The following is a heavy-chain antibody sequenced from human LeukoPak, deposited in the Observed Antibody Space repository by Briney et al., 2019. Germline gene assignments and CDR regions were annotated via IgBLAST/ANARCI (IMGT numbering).Heavy chain of an antibody. CDR3: TRGDYDILTGQT. V-gene: IGHV3-49*04. CDR1: GFTFGDYA. D-gene: IGHD3-9*01. Sequence: GGSLRLSCTASGFTFGDYAMSWVRQASGKGLEWVGFIRSKAYGGTTEYAASVKGRFTVSRDDSKSIAYLQMNSLKTEDTAVYYCTRGDYDILTGQTWGQGTLVTVSS. J-gene: IGHJ4*02. CDR2: IRSKAYGGTT.